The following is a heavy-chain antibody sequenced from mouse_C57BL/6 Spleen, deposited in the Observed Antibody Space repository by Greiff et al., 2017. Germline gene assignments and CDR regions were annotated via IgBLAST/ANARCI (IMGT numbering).Heavy chain of an antibody. CDR3: ARGATVVAYWYFDV. Sequence: QVQLKQPGAELVKPGASVKLSCKASGYTFTSYWMQWVNPRPGQGLEWIGEIDPSDSYTNSNQKFKGKATLTVDTSSSTAYMQLSSLTSEDSAVYYCARGATVVAYWYFDVWGTGTTVTVSS. D-gene: IGHD1-1*01. CDR1: GYTFTSYW. J-gene: IGHJ1*03. V-gene: IGHV1-50*01. CDR2: IDPSDSYT.